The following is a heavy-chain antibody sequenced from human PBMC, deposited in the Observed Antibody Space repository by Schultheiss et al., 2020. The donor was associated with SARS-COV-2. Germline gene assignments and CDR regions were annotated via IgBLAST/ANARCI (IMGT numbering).Heavy chain of an antibody. CDR2: ISTGSCTI. CDR3: ARDARCGFRGRSEKGMDV. Sequence: GGSLRLSCAASGFTFSSYGMHWVRQAPGKGLEWVSYISTGSCTIYYADSVKGRFTISRDNAKNSLYLQMNSLRAEDTAVYYCARDARCGFRGRSEKGMDVWGQGTTVTVSS. V-gene: IGHV3-48*04. D-gene: IGHD5-12*01. J-gene: IGHJ6*02. CDR1: GFTFSSYG.